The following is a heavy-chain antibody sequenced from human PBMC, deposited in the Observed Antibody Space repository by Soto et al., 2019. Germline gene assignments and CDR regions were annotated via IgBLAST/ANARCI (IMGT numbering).Heavy chain of an antibody. D-gene: IGHD6-19*01. CDR3: AGQWSAGYGSFDP. Sequence: QVQLQESGPGLVKPSGTLSLTCAVSGGSVNNDKWWSWVRQPPGKRMEWIGEIHSSGITNYNPSLKSRASIFVDNCKNQFSVKLTSVTAADTAGYFFAGQWSAGYGSFDPWGKGTRVTVDS. CDR1: GGSVNNDKW. CDR2: IHSSGIT. J-gene: IGHJ5*02. V-gene: IGHV4-4*02.